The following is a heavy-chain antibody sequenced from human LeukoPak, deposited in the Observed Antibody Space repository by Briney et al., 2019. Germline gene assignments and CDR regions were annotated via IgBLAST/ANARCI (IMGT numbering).Heavy chain of an antibody. J-gene: IGHJ4*02. D-gene: IGHD2-21*02. CDR1: GFTFSSYA. CDR2: ISTSGAGT. V-gene: IGHV3-23*01. CDR3: AKATTASPRNFDF. Sequence: GGSLRLSCEASGFTFSSYAMSWVRQAPGRGLEWVSSISTSGAGTYYADSVKGQFSISRDNSKNTLYLQMSSMRAEDTAVYYCAKATTASPRNFDFWGQGTLVTVSP.